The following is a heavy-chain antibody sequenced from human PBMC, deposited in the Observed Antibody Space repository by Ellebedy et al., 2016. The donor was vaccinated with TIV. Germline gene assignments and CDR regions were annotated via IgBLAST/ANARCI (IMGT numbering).Heavy chain of an antibody. Sequence: ASVKVSCXASGYTFTTSGISWVRQASGQGLEWMGWMNPISGNTGYAQKFQGRVTMTRNNPITTAYMELSSLRSEDTAVYYCARVPSYGGGGPRGGFYDYGLDAWGQGTTVTVSS. V-gene: IGHV1-8*02. CDR1: GYTFTTSG. D-gene: IGHD2-21*01. CDR3: ARVPSYGGGGPRGGFYDYGLDA. CDR2: MNPISGNT. J-gene: IGHJ6*02.